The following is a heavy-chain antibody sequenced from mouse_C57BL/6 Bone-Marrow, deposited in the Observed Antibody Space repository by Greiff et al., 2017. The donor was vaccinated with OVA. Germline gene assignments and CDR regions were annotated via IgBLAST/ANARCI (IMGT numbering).Heavy chain of an antibody. CDR3: AREGYDRVDY. CDR2: IYPRSGNT. J-gene: IGHJ2*01. V-gene: IGHV1-81*01. CDR1: GYTFTSYG. D-gene: IGHD2-2*01. Sequence: VKLMESGAELARPGASVKLSCKASGYTFTSYGISWVKQRTGQGLEWIGEIYPRSGNTYYNEKFKGKATLTADKSSSTAYMELRSLTSEDSAVYFCAREGYDRVDYWGQGTTLTVSS.